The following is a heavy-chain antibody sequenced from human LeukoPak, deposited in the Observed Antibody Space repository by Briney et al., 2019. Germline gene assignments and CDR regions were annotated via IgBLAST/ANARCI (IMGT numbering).Heavy chain of an antibody. CDR2: IYTSGST. Sequence: SETLSLTCTVSGGSISSYYWSWIRQPAGKGLEWIGRIYTSGSTNYNPSLKSRVTMSVDTSKNQFSLKLSSVTAADTAVWYCARVVGATTDYYFDYWGQGTLVTVSS. J-gene: IGHJ4*02. CDR3: ARVVGATTDYYFDY. CDR1: GGSISSYY. D-gene: IGHD1-26*01. V-gene: IGHV4-4*07.